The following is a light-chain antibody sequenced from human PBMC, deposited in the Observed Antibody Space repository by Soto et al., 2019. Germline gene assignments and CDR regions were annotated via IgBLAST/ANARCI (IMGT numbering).Light chain of an antibody. J-gene: IGKJ5*01. CDR1: QSLFDSDNGNTY. CDR3: LQHNSYPIT. V-gene: IGKV2-40*01. CDR2: MLS. Sequence: IVMTQTPLSLPVTPGEPASISCRSSQSLFDSDNGNTYLDWYLQKPGQSPQLLIYMLSYRASGVPDRFSGSGSGTEFTLTISSLQPEDFGTYYCLQHNSYPITFGQGTRLEIK.